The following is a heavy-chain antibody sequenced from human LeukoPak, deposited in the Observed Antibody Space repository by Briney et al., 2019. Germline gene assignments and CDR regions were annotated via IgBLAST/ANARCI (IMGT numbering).Heavy chain of an antibody. CDR3: ARVRGIAVAGTASIYFDY. D-gene: IGHD6-19*01. CDR1: GFTFSSCW. Sequence: PGGSLRLSCAASGFTFSSCWMSWVRQAPGKGLEWVAHIKEDGSEKYYVDSVKGRFTISRDNAKNSLYLQMNSLRAEDTAVYYCARVRGIAVAGTASIYFDYWGQGTLVTVSS. CDR2: IKEDGSEK. J-gene: IGHJ4*02. V-gene: IGHV3-7*01.